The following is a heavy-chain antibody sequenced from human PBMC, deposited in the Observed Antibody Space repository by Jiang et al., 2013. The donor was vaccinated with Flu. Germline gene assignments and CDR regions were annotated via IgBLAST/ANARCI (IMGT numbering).Heavy chain of an antibody. V-gene: IGHV4-38-2*02. J-gene: IGHJ6*02. CDR3: ARGITMVRGATRYYYYGMDV. D-gene: IGHD3-10*01. CDR2: IYHSGST. CDR1: GYSISSGYY. Sequence: GLVKPSETLSLTCTVSGYSISSGYYWGWIRQPPGKGLEWIGSIYHSGSTYYNPSLKSRVTISVDTSKNQFSLKLSSVTAADTAVYYCARGITMVRGATRYYYYGMDVWGQGTTVTVSS.